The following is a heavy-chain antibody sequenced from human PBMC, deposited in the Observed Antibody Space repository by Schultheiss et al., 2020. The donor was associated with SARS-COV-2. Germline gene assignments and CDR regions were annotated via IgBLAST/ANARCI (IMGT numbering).Heavy chain of an antibody. V-gene: IGHV4-61*01. Sequence: TLSLTCTVSGGSVSSVSYYYSWIRQPPGKGLEWIGYIYYSGSTNYNPSLMSRVSISLDTSKNQFSLRLDSVTAADSAVYYCAREDLRTSWYDGNWFDPWGQGTLVTVSS. D-gene: IGHD6-13*01. CDR2: IYYSGST. CDR3: AREDLRTSWYDGNWFDP. J-gene: IGHJ5*02. CDR1: GGSVSSVSYY.